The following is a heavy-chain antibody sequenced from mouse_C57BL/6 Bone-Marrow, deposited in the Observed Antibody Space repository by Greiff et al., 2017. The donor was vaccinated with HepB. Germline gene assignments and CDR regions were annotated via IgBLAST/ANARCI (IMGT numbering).Heavy chain of an antibody. J-gene: IGHJ2*01. CDR2: IDPENGDT. CDR3: TEGTYYGSSPYYFDY. V-gene: IGHV14-4*01. Sequence: EVKLVESGAELVRPGASVKLSCTASGFNIKDDYMHWVKQRPEQGLEWIGWIDPENGDTEYASKFQGKATITADTSSNTAYLQLSSLTSEDTAVYYCTEGTYYGSSPYYFDYWGQGTTLTVSS. CDR1: GFNIKDDY. D-gene: IGHD1-1*01.